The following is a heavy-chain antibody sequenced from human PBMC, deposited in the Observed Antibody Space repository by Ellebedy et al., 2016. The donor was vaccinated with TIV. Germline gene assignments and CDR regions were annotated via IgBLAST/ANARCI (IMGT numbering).Heavy chain of an antibody. CDR3: ARGALAILGVVTGYYGLDV. D-gene: IGHD3-3*01. CDR2: INDRGST. CDR1: GGSFSGNY. V-gene: IGHV4-34*01. Sequence: MPSETLSLTCAVYGGSFSGNYWSWIRQPPGKGLEWIGEINDRGSTNYNPSLKSRVTISVDTSKNQVSLKLTSVSAADTAVYYCARGALAILGVVTGYYGLDVWGQGTTVTVSS. J-gene: IGHJ6*02.